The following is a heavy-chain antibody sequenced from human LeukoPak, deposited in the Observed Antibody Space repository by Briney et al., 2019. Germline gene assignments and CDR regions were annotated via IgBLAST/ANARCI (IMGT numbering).Heavy chain of an antibody. Sequence: SETLSLTCAVYGGSFSGYCWSWIRQPPGKGLEWIGEINHSGSTNYNPSLKSRVTISVDTSKNQFSLKLSSVTAADTAVYYCARGGIAAAWDYWGQGTLVTVSS. J-gene: IGHJ4*02. CDR1: GGSFSGYC. CDR3: ARGGIAAAWDY. D-gene: IGHD6-13*01. CDR2: INHSGST. V-gene: IGHV4-34*01.